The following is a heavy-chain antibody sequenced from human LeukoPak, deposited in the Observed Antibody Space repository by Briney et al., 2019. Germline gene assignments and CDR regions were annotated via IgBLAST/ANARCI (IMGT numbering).Heavy chain of an antibody. CDR1: GFTFSSYS. V-gene: IGHV3-7*01. CDR3: ARGRQHSPPLDY. CDR2: IKQDGSEK. Sequence: PGGSLRLSCAASGFTFSSYSMSWVRQAPGKGLERVANIKQDGSEKYYVDSVKGRFTISRDNAKNSLYLQMNSLRAEDTAVYYCARGRQHSPPLDYWGQGTLVTVSS. J-gene: IGHJ4*02. D-gene: IGHD3-3*02.